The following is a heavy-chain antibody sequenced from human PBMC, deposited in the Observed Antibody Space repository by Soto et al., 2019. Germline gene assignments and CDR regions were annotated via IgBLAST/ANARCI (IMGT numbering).Heavy chain of an antibody. CDR1: EFTFSSYW. J-gene: IGHJ4*02. Sequence: GGSLRLSCAASEFTFSSYWMSCVRQAPGKGLEWVANIKQEGSEKYYVDSVKGRFTISRDNAKNSLYLQMNSLRAEDTAVYYCARDPGIAVAGTGYWGQGTLVTVSS. CDR3: ARDPGIAVAGTGY. D-gene: IGHD6-19*01. V-gene: IGHV3-7*01. CDR2: IKQEGSEK.